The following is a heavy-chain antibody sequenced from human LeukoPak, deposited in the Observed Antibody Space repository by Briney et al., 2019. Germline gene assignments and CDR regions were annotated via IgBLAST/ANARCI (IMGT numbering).Heavy chain of an antibody. V-gene: IGHV3-66*04. CDR1: GFTVSSNY. D-gene: IGHD6-13*01. CDR2: IYSGGSA. Sequence: GGSLRLSCAASGFTVSSNYMSWVRQAPGKGLEWVSVIYSGGSAYYADSVKGRFTISRDNSKNTLYLQMNSLRAEDTAVYYCTRHLYSSNWYWFDPWGQGTLVTVSS. CDR3: TRHLYSSNWYWFDP. J-gene: IGHJ5*02.